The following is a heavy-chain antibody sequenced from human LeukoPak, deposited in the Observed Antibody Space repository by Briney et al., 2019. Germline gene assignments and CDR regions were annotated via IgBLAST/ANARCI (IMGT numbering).Heavy chain of an antibody. Sequence: GGSLRLSCAASGFTFSSYAMSWVRQAPGKGLEWVSAISGSGGSTYYADSVKGRFTISRDNAKNSLYLQMNSLRAEDTALYYCARLIAVAGSYYFDYWGQGTLVTVSS. CDR1: GFTFSSYA. CDR3: ARLIAVAGSYYFDY. J-gene: IGHJ4*02. D-gene: IGHD6-19*01. V-gene: IGHV3-23*01. CDR2: ISGSGGST.